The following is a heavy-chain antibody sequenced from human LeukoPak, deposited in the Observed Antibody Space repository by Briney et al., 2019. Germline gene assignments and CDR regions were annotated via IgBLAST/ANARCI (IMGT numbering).Heavy chain of an antibody. CDR1: GGSISSSSYY. CDR2: IYYSGST. CDR3: ARGQVAATGNWFDP. V-gene: IGHV4-39*07. D-gene: IGHD2-15*01. Sequence: PSETLSLTCTVSGGSISSSSYYWGWIRQPPGKGLEWIGSIYYSGSTYYNPSLKSRVSISVDTSKNQFSLKLSSVTAADTAVYYCARGQVAATGNWFDPWGQGTLVTVSS. J-gene: IGHJ5*02.